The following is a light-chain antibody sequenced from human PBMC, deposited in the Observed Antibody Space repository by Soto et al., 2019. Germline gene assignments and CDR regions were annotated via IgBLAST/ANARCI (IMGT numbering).Light chain of an antibody. V-gene: IGKV3-15*01. CDR1: QSVSSN. J-gene: IGKJ1*01. CDR2: DAT. CDR3: QQYNNWPT. Sequence: IVLTQSPGTLSLSPGETATLSCRASQSVSSNYLAWYQQKPGQAPRLLIYDATTRATGIPARFNGSGSGTEFTLSISSLQSEDIAVYYCQQYNNWPTFGQGTKVDIK.